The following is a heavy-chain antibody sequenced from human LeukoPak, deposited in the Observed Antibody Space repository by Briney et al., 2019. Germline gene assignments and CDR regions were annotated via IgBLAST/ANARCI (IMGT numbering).Heavy chain of an antibody. J-gene: IGHJ3*02. D-gene: IGHD3-10*01. CDR1: GGTFSNYA. CDR2: IIPILGIA. V-gene: IGHV1-69*04. CDR3: ARGLAVGPFDI. Sequence: ASVKVSCKASGGTFSNYAISWVRQAPGQGLEWMGRIIPILGIANYAQKFQGRVTITADKSTSTAYMELSSLRSEDTAVYYCARGLAVGPFDIWGQGTMVTVSS.